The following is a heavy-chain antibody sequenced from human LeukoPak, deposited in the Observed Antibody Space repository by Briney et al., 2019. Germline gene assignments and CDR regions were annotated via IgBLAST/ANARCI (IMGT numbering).Heavy chain of an antibody. J-gene: IGHJ2*01. V-gene: IGHV4-39*01. CDR3: ARLINWYFDL. CDR1: GGSISSSSYY. Sequence: SETLSLTCTVSGGSISSSSYYWGWIRQPPGKGLEWLGNIYYSGSTYYNPSLKSRVTISVDTSKNQFSLKLSSETAADTAVYYCARLINWYFDLWGRGTLVTVSS. CDR2: IYYSGST.